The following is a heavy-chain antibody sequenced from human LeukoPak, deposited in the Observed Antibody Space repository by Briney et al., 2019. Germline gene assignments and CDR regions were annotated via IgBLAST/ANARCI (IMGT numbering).Heavy chain of an antibody. V-gene: IGHV3-23*01. CDR2: TTGSGGST. CDR1: GFTFRSYP. CDR3: AKGVGYYYYMDV. Sequence: GGSLRLSCAASGFTFRSYPMSGARLAPGKGLEWVSATTGSGGSTFYGHCVKGRLTISRDNSKNALSPQMNSLRAEDTAIYYCAKGVGYYYYMDVWGKGTTVSVSS. J-gene: IGHJ6*03.